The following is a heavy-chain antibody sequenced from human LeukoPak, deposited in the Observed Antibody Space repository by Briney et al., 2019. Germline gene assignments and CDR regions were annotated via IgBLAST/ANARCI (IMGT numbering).Heavy chain of an antibody. CDR1: GGSISSYY. V-gene: IGHV4-59*12. Sequence: PSETLSLTCTVSGGSISSYYWSWIRQPPGKGLEWIGYIYYSGSTNYNPSLKSRVTISVGTCEDQFSLKLSSVTDADTAVYYCARFPNIYCDSSGYHLFSSRAFDIWGQGTMVTVSS. CDR3: ARFPNIYCDSSGYHLFSSRAFDI. CDR2: IYYSGST. J-gene: IGHJ3*02. D-gene: IGHD3-22*01.